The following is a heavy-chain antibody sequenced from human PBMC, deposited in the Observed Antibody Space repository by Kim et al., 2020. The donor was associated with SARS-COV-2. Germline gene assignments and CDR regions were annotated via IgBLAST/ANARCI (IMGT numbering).Heavy chain of an antibody. CDR3: ARRSSRGLDP. CDR2: AT. V-gene: IGHV5-51*01. J-gene: IGHJ5*02. D-gene: IGHD3-22*01. Sequence: ATRYSPSFQGLVTISADESVSTAYLHLSGLKASDTAIYFCARRSSRGLDPWGQGTLVTVSS.